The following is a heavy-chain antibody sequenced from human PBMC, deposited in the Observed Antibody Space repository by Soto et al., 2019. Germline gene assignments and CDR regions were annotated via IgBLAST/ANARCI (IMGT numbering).Heavy chain of an antibody. CDR2: IKSKTDGGTT. Sequence: PGGSLRLSXAASGFTFSNAWMSWVRQAPGKGLEWVGRIKSKTDGGTTDYAAPVKGRFTISGDDSKNTLYLQMNSLKTEDTAVYYCTTGDCSGGSCYYYYYGMDVWGQGTTVTVSS. CDR1: GFTFSNAW. V-gene: IGHV3-15*01. CDR3: TTGDCSGGSCYYYYYGMDV. J-gene: IGHJ6*02. D-gene: IGHD2-15*01.